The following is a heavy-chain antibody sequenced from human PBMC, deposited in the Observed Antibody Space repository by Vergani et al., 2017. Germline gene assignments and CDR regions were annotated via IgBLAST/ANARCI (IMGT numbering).Heavy chain of an antibody. Sequence: EVQLVESGGGLVKPGGSLRLSCEASGFTFSSYSMNWVRQAPGKGREWVSAISGSGGSTYYADSVKGRFTISRDNSKNTLYLQMNSLRAEDTAVYYCAKNSAVIRYYYGMDVWGQGTTVTVSS. CDR2: ISGSGGST. CDR3: AKNSAVIRYYYGMDV. CDR1: GFTFSSYS. J-gene: IGHJ6*02. D-gene: IGHD4-23*01. V-gene: IGHV3-23*04.